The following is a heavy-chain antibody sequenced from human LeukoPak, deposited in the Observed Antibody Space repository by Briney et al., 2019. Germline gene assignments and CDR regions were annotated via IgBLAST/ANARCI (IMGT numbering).Heavy chain of an antibody. Sequence: SETLSLTCAVYGDSFKNYYWSWIRQPPGKGLEWIGYIYYSGSTNYNPSLKSRVTMSVDMSKNQFSLKLSSMIAADTAVYYCARVSSSWYQDWYFDLWGRGTLVTVPS. CDR3: ARVSSSWYQDWYFDL. D-gene: IGHD6-13*01. V-gene: IGHV4-59*12. J-gene: IGHJ2*01. CDR2: IYYSGST. CDR1: GDSFKNYY.